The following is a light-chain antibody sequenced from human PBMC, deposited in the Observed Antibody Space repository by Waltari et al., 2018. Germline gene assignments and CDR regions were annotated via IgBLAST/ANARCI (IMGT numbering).Light chain of an antibody. CDR3: QSFDNSLRRSVI. Sequence: QSVLKQPPSVSGAPGQRVTISCTGTSSNIGAGFDVHWYQQLPGAAPKLLIYGNTNRPSGVPDRFSGSKSGTSASLAITGLQAEDEADYYCQSFDNSLRRSVIFGGGTKLTVL. J-gene: IGLJ2*01. V-gene: IGLV1-40*01. CDR1: SSNIGAGFD. CDR2: GNT.